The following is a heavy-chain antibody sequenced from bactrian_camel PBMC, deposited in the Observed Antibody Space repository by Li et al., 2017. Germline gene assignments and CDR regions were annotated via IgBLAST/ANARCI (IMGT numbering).Heavy chain of an antibody. CDR3: NVGLCGTWPPGQDNY. Sequence: VQLVESGGGRVQAGGSLRLSCTVVSEVTYTNNFWGWFRQAPGKAREGVATVFRGGQSTWTADSGRGPFTVSQDNTEDAVSLQMNSLKPEDTATYYCNVGLCGTWPPGQDNYWGQGTQVTVS. D-gene: IGHD5*01. CDR2: VFRGGQST. CDR1: EVTYTNNF. J-gene: IGHJ4*01. V-gene: IGHV3S40*01.